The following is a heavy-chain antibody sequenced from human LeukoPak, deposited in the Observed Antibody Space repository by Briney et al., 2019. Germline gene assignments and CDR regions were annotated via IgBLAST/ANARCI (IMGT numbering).Heavy chain of an antibody. J-gene: IGHJ6*02. Sequence: ASVKVSCKASGYTFTSYDINWVRQATGQGLEWMGWMNPNSGNTGYAQKFQGRVTMTRNTSIITAYMELSSLRSEDTAVYYCARGNSNYPPPSGYYYYGMDVWGQGTTVTVSS. V-gene: IGHV1-8*01. CDR1: GYTFTSYD. CDR3: ARGNSNYPPPSGYYYYGMDV. CDR2: MNPNSGNT. D-gene: IGHD4-4*01.